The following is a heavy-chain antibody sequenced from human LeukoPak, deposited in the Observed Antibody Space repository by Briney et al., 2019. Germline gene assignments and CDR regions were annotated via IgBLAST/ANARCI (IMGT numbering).Heavy chain of an antibody. D-gene: IGHD4-11*01. V-gene: IGHV3-7*01. CDR1: GFSFSNYW. J-gene: IGHJ4*02. CDR3: VRDKGTVTIFDC. CDR2: RKQDGSEK. Sequence: GGSLRLSCAASGFSFSNYWMSWVRQAPGKGLEWVANRKQDGSEKYYVDSVKGRFTISRDNAKNSLYLQMNSMRAEDTAVYYCVRDKGTVTIFDCWGQGTLVTVSS.